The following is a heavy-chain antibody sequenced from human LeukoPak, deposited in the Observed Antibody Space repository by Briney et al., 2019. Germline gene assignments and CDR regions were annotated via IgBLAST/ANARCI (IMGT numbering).Heavy chain of an antibody. D-gene: IGHD3-9*01. CDR1: GYTFTGYY. Sequence: GASVKVSCKASGYTFTGYYMHWVRQAPGQGLEWMGCINPNSGGTNYAQKFQGRVTMTRDTSISTAYMELSRLRSDDTAVYYCARGALLRYFDNWFDPWGQGTLVTVSS. CDR2: INPNSGGT. CDR3: ARGALLRYFDNWFDP. V-gene: IGHV1-2*02. J-gene: IGHJ5*02.